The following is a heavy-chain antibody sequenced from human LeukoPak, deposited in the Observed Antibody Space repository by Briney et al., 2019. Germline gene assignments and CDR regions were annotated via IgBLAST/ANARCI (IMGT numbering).Heavy chain of an antibody. Sequence: APVKVSCKASGYTFTSYGISWVRQAPGQGLEWMGWISAYNGNTNYAQKLQGRVTMTTDTSTSTAYMELRSLRSDDTAVYYCARGVVVPAATMTEFDYWGQGTLVTVSS. CDR3: ARGVVVPAATMTEFDY. D-gene: IGHD2-2*01. CDR1: GYTFTSYG. CDR2: ISAYNGNT. J-gene: IGHJ4*02. V-gene: IGHV1-18*01.